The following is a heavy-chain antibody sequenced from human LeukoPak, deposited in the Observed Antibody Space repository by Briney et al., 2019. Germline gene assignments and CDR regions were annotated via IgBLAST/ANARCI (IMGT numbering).Heavy chain of an antibody. CDR3: TTREIVVEPAQTSMVRGVLWRSDF. J-gene: IGHJ4*01. Sequence: ASVKVSCKVSGDTLTELSMHGVRQAPGKGLEWVGGFDPKEGERVYAQNFQGRFTMTEDTSSGTAYMELNSLRSEDTAVHYCTTREIVVEPAQTSMVRGVLWRSDFWGHGTLVTVSS. CDR1: GDTLTELS. V-gene: IGHV1-24*01. CDR2: FDPKEGER. D-gene: IGHD3-10*01.